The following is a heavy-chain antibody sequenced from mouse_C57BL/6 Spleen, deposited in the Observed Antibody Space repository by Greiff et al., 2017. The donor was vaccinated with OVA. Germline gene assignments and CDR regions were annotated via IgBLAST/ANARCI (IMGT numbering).Heavy chain of an antibody. Sequence: VQLQQPGTELVKPGASVKLSCKASGYTFTSYWMHWVKQRPGQGLEWIGNINPSNGGTNYNEKFKRKATLTVDKSSSTAYMQLSSLTSEDSAVYCCAREGGTVVAHFDYWGQGTTLTVSS. V-gene: IGHV1-53*01. CDR3: AREGGTVVAHFDY. J-gene: IGHJ2*01. CDR1: GYTFTSYW. CDR2: INPSNGGT. D-gene: IGHD1-1*01.